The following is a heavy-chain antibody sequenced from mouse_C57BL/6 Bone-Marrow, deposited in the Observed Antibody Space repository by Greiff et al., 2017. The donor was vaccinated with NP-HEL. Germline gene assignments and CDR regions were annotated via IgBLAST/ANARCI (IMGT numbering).Heavy chain of an antibody. Sequence: VQLQQSGPELVKPGASVKISCKASGYAFSSYWMNWVKQRPGKGLEWIGQIYPGDGDTNYNGKFTGKATLTADKSSSTAYIQLSRLTSEESAVYICARYYGMSYYFDYWGQGATLTVSS. V-gene: IGHV1-80*01. CDR3: ARYYGMSYYFDY. CDR2: IYPGDGDT. J-gene: IGHJ2*01. CDR1: GYAFSSYW. D-gene: IGHD1-1*01.